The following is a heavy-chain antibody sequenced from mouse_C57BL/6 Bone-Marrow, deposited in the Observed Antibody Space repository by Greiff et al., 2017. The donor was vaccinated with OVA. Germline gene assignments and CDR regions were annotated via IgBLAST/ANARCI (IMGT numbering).Heavy chain of an antibody. CDR3: ARRPRQLRLEYYFDY. J-gene: IGHJ2*01. D-gene: IGHD3-2*02. CDR2: ISSGGSYT. CDR1: GFTFSSYG. V-gene: IGHV5-6*02. Sequence: EVKVVESGGDLVKPGGSLKLSCAASGFTFSSYGMSWVRQTPDKRLEWVATISSGGSYTYYPDSVKGRFTISRDNAKNTLYLQMSSLKSEDTAMYYCARRPRQLRLEYYFDYWGQGTTLTVSS.